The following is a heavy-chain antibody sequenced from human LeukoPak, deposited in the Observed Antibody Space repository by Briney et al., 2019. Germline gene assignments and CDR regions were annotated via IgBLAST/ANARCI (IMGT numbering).Heavy chain of an antibody. D-gene: IGHD6-13*01. CDR2: IYYSGST. CDR1: GGSTSSTSYY. V-gene: IGHV4-39*01. Sequence: SETLSLTCTVSGGSTSSTSYYWVWIPQPPGQELEWIGSIYYSGSTYYNPSLKSRVTISVDTSKNQFSLKLSSVTAADTAVYYCARGIAAAGIGPWGQGTLVTVSS. J-gene: IGHJ5*02. CDR3: ARGIAAAGIGP.